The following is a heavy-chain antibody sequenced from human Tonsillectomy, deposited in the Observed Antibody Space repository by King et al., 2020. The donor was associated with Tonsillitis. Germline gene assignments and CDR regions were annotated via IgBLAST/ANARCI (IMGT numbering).Heavy chain of an antibody. CDR1: GFTVSSNY. J-gene: IGHJ4*02. Sequence: VQLVESGGGLVQPGGSLRLSFAASGFTVSSNYMRWVRQAPGKGLEWVPGIYLGGNTFYTHSVKGRFTISRDNSANTLDLQMDSLGAEATAVYYCARGYGGYGGDYFDYWGQGTLVTVSS. V-gene: IGHV3-66*01. CDR2: IYLGGNT. D-gene: IGHD5-12*01. CDR3: ARGYGGYGGDYFDY.